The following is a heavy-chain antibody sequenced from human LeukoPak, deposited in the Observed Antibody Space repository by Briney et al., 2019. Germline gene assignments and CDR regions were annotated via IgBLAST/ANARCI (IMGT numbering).Heavy chain of an antibody. CDR1: GFTFSSYW. Sequence: GGSLRLSCAASGFTFSSYWMIWVRQAPGKGLEWVANIKEDGSDKYYVDFVRGRFTISRDNAKNSLYLQMNSLRAEDTAVYYCARDVTAFDYWGQGTLVTVSS. V-gene: IGHV3-7*05. J-gene: IGHJ4*02. D-gene: IGHD3-16*01. CDR3: ARDVTAFDY. CDR2: IKEDGSDK.